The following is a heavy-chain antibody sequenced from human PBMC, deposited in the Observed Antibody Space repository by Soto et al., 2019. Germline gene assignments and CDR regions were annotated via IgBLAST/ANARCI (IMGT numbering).Heavy chain of an antibody. Sequence: ETLSLTCTVSGGSISSYNWNWIRQPPGQGLEWIGAIYYGGTTTYNPSLRSRVTISVDTSKNQFSLKLSSVTAADTAVYYCARAHSLDVWGQGTTVTVSS. V-gene: IGHV4-59*01. CDR3: ARAHSLDV. CDR1: GGSISSYN. D-gene: IGHD2-21*01. J-gene: IGHJ6*02. CDR2: IYYGGTT.